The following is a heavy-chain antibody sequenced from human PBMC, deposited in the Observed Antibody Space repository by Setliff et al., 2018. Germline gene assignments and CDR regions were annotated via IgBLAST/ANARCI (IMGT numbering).Heavy chain of an antibody. V-gene: IGHV3-48*01. CDR2: ISSSSSTI. CDR1: GFTFSSYS. CDR3: ARVFCRRSCLVESYMDV. Sequence: GGSLRLSCAASGFTFSSYSMNWVRQAPGKGLEWVSYISSSSSTIYYADSVKGRFTISRDNSKDTLYLQMNSLRAEDTAVYFCARVFCRRSCLVESYMDVWGTGTTVTVSS. J-gene: IGHJ6*03. D-gene: IGHD3-16*01.